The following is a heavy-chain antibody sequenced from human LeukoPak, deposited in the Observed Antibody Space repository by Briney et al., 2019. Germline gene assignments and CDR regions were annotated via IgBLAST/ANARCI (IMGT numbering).Heavy chain of an antibody. J-gene: IGHJ6*02. CDR2: IYYSGST. D-gene: IGHD3-9*01. CDR3: ARESYDILTGYVNGMDV. CDR1: GVSISSYC. V-gene: IGHV4-59*01. Sequence: AGTLSLTCAVSGVSISSYCLSWVRQAPGKGLEWVGYIYYSGSTNYNHSLKRRVTISVDTSKNQFSLKLSSVTAADTAVYYCARESYDILTGYVNGMDVWGQGTTVTVSS.